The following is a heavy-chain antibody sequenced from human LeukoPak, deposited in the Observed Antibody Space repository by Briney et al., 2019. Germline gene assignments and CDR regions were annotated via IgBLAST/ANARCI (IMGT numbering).Heavy chain of an antibody. CDR3: AGVGPYVIGDY. V-gene: IGHV1-69*13. CDR2: IIPTVGTA. J-gene: IGHJ4*02. Sequence: ASVKVSCKASGGTLTNFIIGWVRQAPGQGLEWMGGIIPTVGTANYAQKFQGRLTITADVSTSSAYMELSSLRSDDTAVYYCAGVGPYVIGDYWGQGTLVTVSS. D-gene: IGHD3-10*02. CDR1: GGTLTNFI.